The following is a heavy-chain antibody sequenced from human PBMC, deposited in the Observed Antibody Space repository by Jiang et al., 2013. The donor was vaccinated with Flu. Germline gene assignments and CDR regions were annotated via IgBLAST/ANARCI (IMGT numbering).Heavy chain of an antibody. CDR2: INHSGST. J-gene: IGHJ4*02. Sequence: LLKPSETLSLTCAVYGGSFSGYYWSWIRQPPGKGLEWIGEINHSGSTNYNPSLKSRVTISVDTSKNQFSLKLSSVTAADTAVYYCARGGVTAAYPAMLDYWGQGTLVTV. CDR1: GGSFSGYY. CDR3: ARGGVTAAYPAMLDY. V-gene: IGHV4-34*01. D-gene: IGHD2-21*01.